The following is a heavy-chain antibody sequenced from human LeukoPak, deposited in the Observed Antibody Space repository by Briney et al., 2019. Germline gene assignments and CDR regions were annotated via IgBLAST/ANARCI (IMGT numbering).Heavy chain of an antibody. CDR3: AREVYYYYYMDV. CDR1: GYTFTGYY. V-gene: IGHV1-2*02. Sequence: ASVKVSCKASGYTFTGYYMHWVRQAPGQGLEWMGWINPNSGGTNYAQKFQGRVTMTRDTSISTAYMELSRLRSDDTAVYYCAREVYYYYYMDVWGKGTTVTVSS. CDR2: INPNSGGT. J-gene: IGHJ6*03.